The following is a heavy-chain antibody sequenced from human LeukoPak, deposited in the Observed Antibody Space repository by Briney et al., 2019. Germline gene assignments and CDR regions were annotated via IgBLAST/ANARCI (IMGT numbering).Heavy chain of an antibody. D-gene: IGHD3-16*01. Sequence: GSLRLSCAASGFTFSSYWMSWVRQPPGKGLEWIGSIYYSGSTYYNPSLKSRVTISVDTSKNQFSLKLSSVTAADTSVYYCARGVRDYVFDAFNIWGPGTMVTVSS. V-gene: IGHV4-39*01. CDR3: ARGVRDYVFDAFNI. CDR2: IYYSGST. CDR1: GFTFSSYW. J-gene: IGHJ3*02.